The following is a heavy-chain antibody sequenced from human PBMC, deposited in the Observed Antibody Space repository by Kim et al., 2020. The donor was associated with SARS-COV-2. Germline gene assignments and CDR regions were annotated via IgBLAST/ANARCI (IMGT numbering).Heavy chain of an antibody. J-gene: IGHJ3*02. V-gene: IGHV3-30*04. CDR2: ISDDANNK. CDR3: ARGGFSSTWSIGEAFDI. D-gene: IGHD2-2*01. CDR1: GFTFSDFA. Sequence: GGSLRLSCAASGFTFSDFAFHWVRQAPGKGLEWVAVISDDANNKYDAESVKGRFTISRDNSKNTLYLQMNSLRADDTAVYYCARGGFSSTWSIGEAFDIWAQGTMVTVSS.